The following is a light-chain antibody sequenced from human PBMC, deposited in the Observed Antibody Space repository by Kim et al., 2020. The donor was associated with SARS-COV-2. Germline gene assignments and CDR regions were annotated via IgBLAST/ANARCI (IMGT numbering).Light chain of an antibody. CDR3: QQRSNWPPEIT. V-gene: IGKV3-11*01. CDR1: QSVSSD. Sequence: PGERTAHAYRARQSVSSDLTWYPQNPGQAPRLLIYDASNRSTGIPARFSGSGSGTDFTLTNSGLEPEDFAVYYSQQRSNWPPEITFGQVTRLEIK. CDR2: DAS. J-gene: IGKJ5*01.